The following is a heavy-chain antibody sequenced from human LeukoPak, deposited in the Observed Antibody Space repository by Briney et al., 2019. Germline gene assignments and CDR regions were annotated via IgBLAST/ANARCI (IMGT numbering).Heavy chain of an antibody. V-gene: IGHV3-21*01. J-gene: IGHJ4*02. D-gene: IGHD5-18*01. CDR1: GFTFSSYS. Sequence: GGSLRLSCAASGFTFSSYSMNWVRQAPGKGLEWVSSISSSSSYIYYADSVKGRFTISRDNAKNSLYLQMNSLRAEDTAVYYCARDHGGYSYAKFDYWGQGTLVTVSS. CDR3: ARDHGGYSYAKFDY. CDR2: ISSSSSYI.